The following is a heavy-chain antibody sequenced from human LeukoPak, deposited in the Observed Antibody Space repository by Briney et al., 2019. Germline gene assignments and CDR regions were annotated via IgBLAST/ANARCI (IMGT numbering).Heavy chain of an antibody. CDR3: ASLCRDGYNYDY. CDR1: GGSFSGYY. D-gene: IGHD5-24*01. J-gene: IGHJ4*02. CDR2: INHSGST. Sequence: SETLSLTCAVYGGSFSGYYWSWICQPPGKGLEWIGEINHSGSTNYNPSLKSRVTISVDTSKNQFSLKLSSVTAADTAVYYCASLCRDGYNYDYWGQGTLVTVSS. V-gene: IGHV4-34*01.